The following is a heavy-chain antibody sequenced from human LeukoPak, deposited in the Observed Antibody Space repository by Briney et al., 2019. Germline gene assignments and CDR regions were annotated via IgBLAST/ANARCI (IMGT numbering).Heavy chain of an antibody. V-gene: IGHV3-48*03. CDR1: GFTFSSYE. CDR2: ISILETST. Sequence: PGGSLRLSCVASGFTFSSYEMNWVRQAPGKGLEWISYISILETSTYYADSVKGRFTISRDNAKNSLYLQMNSLRAEDTAAYFCARDQPLTVSSWGYFYYYLDVWGRGTTVTVSS. D-gene: IGHD4-17*01. J-gene: IGHJ6*03. CDR3: ARDQPLTVSSWGYFYYYLDV.